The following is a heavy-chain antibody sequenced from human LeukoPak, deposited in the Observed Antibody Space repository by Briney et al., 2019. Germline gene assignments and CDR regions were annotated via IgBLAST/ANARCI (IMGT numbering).Heavy chain of an antibody. CDR2: ISYDGSNK. CDR3: ARAPRVVVIT. V-gene: IGHV3-30*03. J-gene: IGHJ4*02. CDR1: GFTFSSYG. D-gene: IGHD3-22*01. Sequence: GSLRLSCAASGFTFSSYGMHWVRQAPGKGLEWVAVISYDGSNKYYADSVKGRFTISRDNSKNSLYLQMNSLRAEDTAVYYCARAPRVVVITWGQGTLVTVSS.